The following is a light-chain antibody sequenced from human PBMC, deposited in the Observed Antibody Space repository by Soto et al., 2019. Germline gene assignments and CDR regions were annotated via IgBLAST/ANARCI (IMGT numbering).Light chain of an antibody. CDR2: EVS. Sequence: QSVLAQPASVSGSPGQSITISCTGTTSDIGAYNYVSWYQQHAGNAPKLIIYEVSHRPSGVSPRFSGSKSGNTASLTISGLQAEDEALYYCTSYTSISLYVFGTGTKV. CDR1: TSDIGAYNY. J-gene: IGLJ1*01. V-gene: IGLV2-14*01. CDR3: TSYTSISLYV.